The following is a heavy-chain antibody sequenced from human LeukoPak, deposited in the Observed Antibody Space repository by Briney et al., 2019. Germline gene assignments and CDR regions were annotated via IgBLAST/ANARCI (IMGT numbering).Heavy chain of an antibody. J-gene: IGHJ6*02. V-gene: IGHV4-39*01. D-gene: IGHD2-21*02. CDR1: GGSISSSSYY. CDR2: IYYSGST. CDR3: ARGGSQHIVVVTAINNYGMDV. Sequence: SETLSLTCTVSGGSISSSSYYWGWIRQPPGKGLEWIGSIYYSGSTYYNPSLKSRATISVDTSKNQFSLKLSSVTAADTAVYYCARGGSQHIVVVTAINNYGMDVWGQGTTVTVSS.